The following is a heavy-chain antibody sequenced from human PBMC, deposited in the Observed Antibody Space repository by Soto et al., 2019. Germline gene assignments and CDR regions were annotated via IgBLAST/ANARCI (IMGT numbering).Heavy chain of an antibody. CDR1: GYTFTSYA. CDR3: ARTPELGDYGPIYFDY. CDR2: INAGNGNT. Sequence: GASVKVSCKASGYTFTSYAMHWVRQAPGQRLEWMGWINAGNGNTNYAQKLQGRVTMTTDTSTSTAYMELRSLRSDDTAVYYCARTPELGDYGPIYFDYWGQGTLVTVSS. D-gene: IGHD4-17*01. V-gene: IGHV1-3*01. J-gene: IGHJ4*02.